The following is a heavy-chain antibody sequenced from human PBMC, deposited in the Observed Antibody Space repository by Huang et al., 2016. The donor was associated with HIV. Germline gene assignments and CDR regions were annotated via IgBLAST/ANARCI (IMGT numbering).Heavy chain of an antibody. J-gene: IGHJ3*02. CDR1: GYTFNGYW. CDR2: IYPGDSDT. Sequence: EVQLVQSGAVVKKPGESLKISCKGSGYTFNGYWIGWVRQLPGKGLEWRGIIYPGDSDTTYSPSFQGQGTISADKSISTAYLQWSGLKASDTAMYYCARQGVGDFVVEPTGLGAFDIWGQGTMVTVSS. V-gene: IGHV5-51*01. D-gene: IGHD2-2*01. CDR3: ARQGVGDFVVEPTGLGAFDI.